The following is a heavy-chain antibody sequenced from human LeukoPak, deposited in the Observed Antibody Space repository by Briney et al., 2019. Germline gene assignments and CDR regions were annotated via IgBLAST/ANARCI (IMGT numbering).Heavy chain of an antibody. CDR1: GGSTSSGGYS. CDR2: IYHSGST. CDR3: TRSAGTTRFDP. J-gene: IGHJ5*02. D-gene: IGHD3-10*01. V-gene: IGHV4-30-2*01. Sequence: SETLSLTCAVSGGSTSSGGYSWSWIRQPPGKGLEWIGYIYHSGSTYYNPSLKSRVTISVDRSKNQFSLKLSSVTAADTAVYYCTRSAGTTRFDPWGQGTLVTVSS.